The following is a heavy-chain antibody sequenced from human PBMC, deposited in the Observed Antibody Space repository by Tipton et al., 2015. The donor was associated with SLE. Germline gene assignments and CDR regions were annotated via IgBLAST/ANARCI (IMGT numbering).Heavy chain of an antibody. D-gene: IGHD6-6*01. CDR3: ARADRGSSSRKGAFDY. J-gene: IGHJ4*02. CDR1: GGSFSGYY. V-gene: IGHV4-34*01. CDR2: INHSGRT. Sequence: TLSLTCAVYGGSFSGYYWSWTRQPPGKGLEWIGEINHSGRTNYNPSLKSRVTISVDTSKNQFSLNLSSVTAADTAVYYCARADRGSSSRKGAFDYWGQGTLVTVSS.